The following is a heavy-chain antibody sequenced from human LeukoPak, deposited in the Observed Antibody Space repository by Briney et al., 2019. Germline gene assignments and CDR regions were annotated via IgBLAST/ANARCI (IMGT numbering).Heavy chain of an antibody. CDR2: INPSGGST. CDR1: GYTFTSYY. Sequence: ASVKVSCKASGYTFTSYYMHWVRQAPGQGLEWMGIINPSGGSTSYAQKFQGRVTMTRDMSTSTVFMELSSLRSEDTAMYYCARDRYSSGSTTLFDYWGQGTLVTVSS. CDR3: ARDRYSSGSTTLFDY. J-gene: IGHJ4*02. V-gene: IGHV1-46*01. D-gene: IGHD6-19*01.